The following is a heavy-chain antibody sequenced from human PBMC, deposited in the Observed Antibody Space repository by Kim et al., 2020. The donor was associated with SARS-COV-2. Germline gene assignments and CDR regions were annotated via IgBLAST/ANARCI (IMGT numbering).Heavy chain of an antibody. CDR3: AREDGILGYCSGGSCYSRVNWFDP. CDR1: GYSFTSYW. V-gene: IGHV5-10-1*01. Sequence: GESLKISCKGSGYSFTSYWISWVRQMPGKGLEWMGRIDPSDSYTNYSPSFQGHVTISADKSISTAYLQWSSLKASDTAMYYCAREDGILGYCSGGSCYSRVNWFDPWGQGTLVTVSS. J-gene: IGHJ5*02. D-gene: IGHD2-15*01. CDR2: IDPSDSYT.